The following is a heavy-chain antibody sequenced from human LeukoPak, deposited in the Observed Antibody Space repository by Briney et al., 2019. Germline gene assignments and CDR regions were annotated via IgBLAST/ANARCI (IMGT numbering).Heavy chain of an antibody. CDR3: AREGAPYCSGGTCPFDY. Sequence: GQSLKISCQGSGYSFTSFWIGWVRQMPGKGLEGIGIIYPGDSDTRYSPSFQGQVTISADKSISTAYLQWSSLEASDTAKYYCAREGAPYCSGGTCPFDYWGQGTLLTVSS. D-gene: IGHD2-15*01. CDR1: GYSFTSFW. V-gene: IGHV5-51*01. J-gene: IGHJ4*02. CDR2: IYPGDSDT.